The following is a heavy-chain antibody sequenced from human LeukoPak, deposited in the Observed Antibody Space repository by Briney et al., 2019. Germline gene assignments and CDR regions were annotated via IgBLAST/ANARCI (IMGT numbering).Heavy chain of an antibody. Sequence: GGSLRLSCAASGFTFSSYAMSWVRQAPGKGLEWVSSTSARGGSTYYADSVKGRFTISRDNSKNTLYLQMNSLRAEDTAVYYCAKVVNGGTVDDAFDIWGQGTMVTVSS. CDR3: AKVVNGGTVDDAFDI. J-gene: IGHJ3*02. CDR1: GFTFSSYA. CDR2: TSARGGST. V-gene: IGHV3-23*01. D-gene: IGHD4-23*01.